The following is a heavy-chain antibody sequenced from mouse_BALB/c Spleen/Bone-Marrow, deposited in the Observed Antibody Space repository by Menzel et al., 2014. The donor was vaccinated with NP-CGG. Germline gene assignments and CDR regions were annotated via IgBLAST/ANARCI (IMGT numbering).Heavy chain of an antibody. CDR1: GFAFSSYD. V-gene: IGHV5-12-1*01. Sequence: EVQLQQSGGGLVKPGGSLKLSCAASGFAFSSYDMSWVRQTPEKRLAWVAYISSGGGSTYYPDTVKGRFTISRDNAKNTLYLQMRSLKAEDTAMYYCARPLYYYGSSPFYAMDYWGQGTSVTVPS. J-gene: IGHJ4*01. CDR3: ARPLYYYGSSPFYAMDY. CDR2: ISSGGGST. D-gene: IGHD1-1*01.